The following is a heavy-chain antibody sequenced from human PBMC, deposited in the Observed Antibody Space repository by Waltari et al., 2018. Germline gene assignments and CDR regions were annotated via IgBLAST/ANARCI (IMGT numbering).Heavy chain of an antibody. V-gene: IGHV1-69*14. D-gene: IGHD3-10*01. CDR3: ARVSITMVRGTPSRGAFDI. Sequence: QVQLVQSGAEVKKPGSSVKVSCKASGGTFSSYAISWVRQAPGQGLEWMGGIIPIFGTANYAQKFQGRVTITADKSTSTAYTELSSLRSEDTAVYYCARVSITMVRGTPSRGAFDIWGQGTMVTVSS. CDR2: IIPIFGTA. J-gene: IGHJ3*02. CDR1: GGTFSSYA.